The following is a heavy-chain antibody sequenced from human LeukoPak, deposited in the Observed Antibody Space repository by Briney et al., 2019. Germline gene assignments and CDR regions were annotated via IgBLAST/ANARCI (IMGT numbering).Heavy chain of an antibody. V-gene: IGHV1-46*01. J-gene: IGHJ4*02. CDR1: GYTFTSYY. Sequence: ASVKVSCKASGYTFTSYYMHWVRQAPGQGLEWMGIINPSGGSTSYAQKFQGRVTMTRDTSTSTAYMELRSLRSDDTAVYYCARHPHYDFWSGYYTTYYFDYWGQGTLVTVSS. D-gene: IGHD3-3*01. CDR2: INPSGGST. CDR3: ARHPHYDFWSGYYTTYYFDY.